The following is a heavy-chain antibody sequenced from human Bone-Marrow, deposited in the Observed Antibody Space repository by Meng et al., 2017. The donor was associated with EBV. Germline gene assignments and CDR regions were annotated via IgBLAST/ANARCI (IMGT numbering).Heavy chain of an antibody. V-gene: IGHV1-3*01. CDR2: INAGNGNT. D-gene: IGHD3-22*01. CDR3: ARLDSSGLDY. J-gene: IGHJ4*02. Sequence: VQLGQSGAEVKKPGASVKVSCKASGYTFTSYAMHWVRQAPGQRLEWMGWINAGNGNTKYSQKFQGRVTITRDTSASTAYMELSSLRSEDTAVYYCARLDSSGLDYWGQGTLVTVSS. CDR1: GYTFTSYA.